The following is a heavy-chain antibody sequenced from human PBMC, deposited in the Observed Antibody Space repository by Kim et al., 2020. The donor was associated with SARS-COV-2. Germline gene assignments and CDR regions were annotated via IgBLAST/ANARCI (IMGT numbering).Heavy chain of an antibody. V-gene: IGHV3-23*01. CDR3: AKEPGDGVIPVRVAKGGVDI. CDR2: ISGSGGST. Sequence: GGSLRLSCAASGFTFSSYAMSWVRQAPGKGLEWVSAISGSGGSTYYADSVKGRFTISRDNSKNTLYLQMNSLRAEDTAVYYCAKEPGDGVIPVRVAKGGVDIWGQGTMVTVSS. CDR1: GFTFSSYA. D-gene: IGHD2-8*01. J-gene: IGHJ3*02.